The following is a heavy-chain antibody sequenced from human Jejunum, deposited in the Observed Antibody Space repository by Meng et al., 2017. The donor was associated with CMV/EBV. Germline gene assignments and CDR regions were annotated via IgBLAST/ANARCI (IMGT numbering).Heavy chain of an antibody. CDR3: ARDARGIAAAGVY. CDR2: LYTSGST. J-gene: IGHJ4*02. Sequence: QERLQQPGPSLRKPSQRRSLTLGVCEGSISSGYYYWSWLRQPAGKGLEWIGRLYTSGSTTYNPSLKSRVTFSVDTSKNQFSLKLNSVTAADTAVYYCARDARGIAAAGVYWGQGTLVTVSS. V-gene: IGHV4-61*02. D-gene: IGHD6-13*01. CDR1: EGSISSGYYY.